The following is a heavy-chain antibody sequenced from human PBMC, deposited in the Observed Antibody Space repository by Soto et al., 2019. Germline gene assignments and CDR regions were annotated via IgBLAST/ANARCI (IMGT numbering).Heavy chain of an antibody. V-gene: IGHV4-34*01. CDR1: GGSFSGYY. CDR2: INHSGST. J-gene: IGHJ6*02. CDR3: ARGGRNWNYVSYYYYGMDV. D-gene: IGHD1-7*01. Sequence: QVQLQQWGAGLLKPSETLSLTCAVYGGSFSGYYWSWIRQPPGKGLEWIGEINHSGSTNYNPSLKSRATISVDTSKNQFSLKLSSVTAADTAVYYCARGGRNWNYVSYYYYGMDVWGQGTTVTVSS.